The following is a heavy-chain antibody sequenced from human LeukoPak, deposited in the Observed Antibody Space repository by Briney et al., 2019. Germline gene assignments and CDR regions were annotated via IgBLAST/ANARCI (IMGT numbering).Heavy chain of an antibody. CDR2: INHSGST. Sequence: PSETLSLTCAVYGGSFSGYYWSWIRQPPGKGLEWIGEINHSGSTNYNPSLKSRVTISVDTSKNQFSLKLSSVTAADTAVYYCKMVVTATNDVFDYWGQGTLVTVSS. J-gene: IGHJ4*02. CDR3: KMVVTATNDVFDY. D-gene: IGHD2-21*02. CDR1: GGSFSGYY. V-gene: IGHV4-34*01.